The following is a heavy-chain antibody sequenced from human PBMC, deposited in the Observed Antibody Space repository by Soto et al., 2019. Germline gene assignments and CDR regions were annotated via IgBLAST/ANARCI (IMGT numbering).Heavy chain of an antibody. V-gene: IGHV3-30-3*01. CDR3: ASGDKYCSSTSCYPPLDY. J-gene: IGHJ4*02. Sequence: GGSLRLSCAASGFTFSSYAMHWVRQAPGKGLEWVAVISYDGSNKYYADSVKGRFTISRDNSKNTLYLQMNSLRAEDTAVYYCASGDKYCSSTSCYPPLDYWGQGTLVTVSS. CDR2: ISYDGSNK. CDR1: GFTFSSYA. D-gene: IGHD2-2*01.